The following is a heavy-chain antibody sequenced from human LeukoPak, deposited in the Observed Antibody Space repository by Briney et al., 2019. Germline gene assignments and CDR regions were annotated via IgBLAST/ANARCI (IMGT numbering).Heavy chain of an antibody. J-gene: IGHJ4*02. D-gene: IGHD3-10*01. CDR2: ISGSGGST. CDR1: GFTFSSYG. CDR3: AKDHGRDYYGSGRYDY. V-gene: IGHV3-23*01. Sequence: GRSLRLSCAASGFTFSSYGMSWVRQAPGKGLEWVSAISGSGGSTYYADSVKGRFTISRDNSKNTLYLQMNSLRAEDTAVYYCAKDHGRDYYGSGRYDYWGQGTLVTVSS.